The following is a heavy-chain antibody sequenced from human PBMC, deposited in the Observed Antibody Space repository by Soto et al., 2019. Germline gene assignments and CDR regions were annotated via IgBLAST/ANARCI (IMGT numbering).Heavy chain of an antibody. Sequence: SVKVSCKTSGFTLSRSAVQWVRQAPGQRLEWIGWIIIASGQTNYAQNLQERITITRDMSTSTAYMELSSLRSEDTALYYCAAELYPGGRCCSFNMWGEGTMVTVSS. CDR1: GFTLSRSA. D-gene: IGHD2-15*01. J-gene: IGHJ3*02. V-gene: IGHV1-58*01. CDR3: AAELYPGGRCCSFNM. CDR2: IIIASGQT.